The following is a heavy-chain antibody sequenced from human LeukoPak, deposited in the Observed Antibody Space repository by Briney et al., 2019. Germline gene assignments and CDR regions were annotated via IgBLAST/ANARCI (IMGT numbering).Heavy chain of an antibody. CDR2: IIPILGIA. D-gene: IGHD1-26*01. J-gene: IGHJ4*02. CDR1: GGTFSSYA. Sequence: ASVKVSCKASGGTFSSYAISWVRQAPGQGLEWMGRIIPILGIANYAQKFQGRVTITADKSTSTAYMELSSLRSDDTAVYYCARTRRGTYYFDYWGQGTLVTVSS. V-gene: IGHV1-69*04. CDR3: ARTRRGTYYFDY.